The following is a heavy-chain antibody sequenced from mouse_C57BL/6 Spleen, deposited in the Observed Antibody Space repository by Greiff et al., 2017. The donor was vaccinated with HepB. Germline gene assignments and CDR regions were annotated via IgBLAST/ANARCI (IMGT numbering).Heavy chain of an antibody. J-gene: IGHJ2*01. V-gene: IGHV1-50*01. CDR1: GYTFTSYW. CDR2: LDPSDSYT. Sequence: VQLQQPGAELVKPGDSVKLSCKASGYTFTSYWMQWVKQRPGPGLEWIGELDPSDSYTNYNQKFKAKATLPVDTSSSPAYMKLSSLTSEDSAVYYCARLTTVVATRRDYWGQGTTLTVSS. D-gene: IGHD1-1*01. CDR3: ARLTTVVATRRDY.